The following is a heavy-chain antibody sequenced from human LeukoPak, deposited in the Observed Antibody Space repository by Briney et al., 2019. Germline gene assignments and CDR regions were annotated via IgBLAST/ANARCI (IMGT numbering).Heavy chain of an antibody. D-gene: IGHD3-22*01. Sequence: PWGSLRLSCASSGFTFSSYAMSWVRQAPGKGLEWVSAISGSGGSTYYADSVKGRFTISRDNSKNTLYLQMNSLRAEDTAVYYCAKDTEYYYDSSGYLDYWGQGTLVTVSS. CDR2: ISGSGGST. CDR3: AKDTEYYYDSSGYLDY. J-gene: IGHJ4*02. V-gene: IGHV3-23*01. CDR1: GFTFSSYA.